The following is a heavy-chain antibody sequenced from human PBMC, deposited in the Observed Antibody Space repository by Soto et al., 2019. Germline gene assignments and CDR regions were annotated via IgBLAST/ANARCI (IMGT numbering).Heavy chain of an antibody. CDR3: ARGIEGWYQGRYYYGMDV. CDR1: GGSVSSGSYY. Sequence: QVQLQESGPGLVKPSETLSLTCTVSGGSVSSGSYYWSWIRQPPGKGLEWIGYIYYSGSTNYNPSLKSRVTISVDTSKNQCSLKLSSVTAADTAVYYCARGIEGWYQGRYYYGMDVWGQGTTVTVPS. D-gene: IGHD6-19*01. J-gene: IGHJ6*02. CDR2: IYYSGST. V-gene: IGHV4-61*01.